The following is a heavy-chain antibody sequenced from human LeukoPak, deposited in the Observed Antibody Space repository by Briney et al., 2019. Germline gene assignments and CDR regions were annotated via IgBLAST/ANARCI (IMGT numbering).Heavy chain of an antibody. CDR1: GGSISSYY. V-gene: IGHV4-59*01. CDR2: IYYSGST. Sequence: PSETLSLTCTVSGGSISSYYWSWIRQPPGKGLEWIGYIYYSGSTNYNPSLKSRVTISVDTSKNQFSLKLSSVTAADTAVYYCASEDGDYGTTVHNYWGQGTLVTVSS. J-gene: IGHJ4*02. CDR3: ASEDGDYGTTVHNY. D-gene: IGHD4-17*01.